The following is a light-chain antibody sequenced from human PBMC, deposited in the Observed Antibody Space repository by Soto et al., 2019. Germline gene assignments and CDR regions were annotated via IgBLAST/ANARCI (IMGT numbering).Light chain of an antibody. CDR1: QRISSN. J-gene: IGKJ1*01. CDR2: GAS. CDR3: QQYGSSPTWT. V-gene: IGKV3D-15*02. Sequence: EIVMTQSPDTLSVSPGERATLSCRASQRISSNLAWYQQKPGQAPRLLIYGASTRATGVPARFSGSGSETDFTLTISNLQSEDFAVYYCQQYGSSPTWTFGQGTKVDIK.